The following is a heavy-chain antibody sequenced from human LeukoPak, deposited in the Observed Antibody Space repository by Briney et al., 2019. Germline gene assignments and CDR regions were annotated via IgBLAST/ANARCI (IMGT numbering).Heavy chain of an antibody. Sequence: PSETLSLTCTVSGYSISSGYYWGWIRQPPGKGLEWIGSIYHSGSTYYNPFLESRVTISVHTSKNQFSLKLSSVTAADTAVYYCAIYDFWSSYHDYWGPGTLVTVSS. D-gene: IGHD3-3*01. CDR1: GYSISSGYY. J-gene: IGHJ4*02. V-gene: IGHV4-38-2*02. CDR2: IYHSGST. CDR3: AIYDFWSSYHDY.